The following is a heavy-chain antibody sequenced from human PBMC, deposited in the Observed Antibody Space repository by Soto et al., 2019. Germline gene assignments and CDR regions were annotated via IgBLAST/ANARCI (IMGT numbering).Heavy chain of an antibody. Sequence: SETLSLTCTVSGGSISSGDYSWSWVRQSPGKGLDWFGHIYNSGITYYNPSLKSRVVISIDTSRNQFSLRLNSLTAADRALYFCARGVTVFGLVSRFWFDPWGQGTVVTVSS. CDR2: IYNSGIT. V-gene: IGHV4-30-4*01. D-gene: IGHD3-3*01. CDR3: ARGVTVFGLVSRFWFDP. CDR1: GGSISSGDYS. J-gene: IGHJ5*02.